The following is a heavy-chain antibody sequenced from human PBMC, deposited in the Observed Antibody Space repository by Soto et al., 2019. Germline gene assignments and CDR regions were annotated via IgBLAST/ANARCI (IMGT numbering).Heavy chain of an antibody. Sequence: QVQLVESGGGLVKPGGSLRLSCAASGFTFSDYYMTWIRQAPGKGLEFVSYIVSSSAYTNYAGSVKGRFTISRDNAKNSLYLEMSSLRVKDTAVYYCARLRASSWYMGGYLDYWGQGVLVTVSS. CDR2: IVSSSAYT. CDR1: GFTFSDYY. CDR3: ARLRASSWYMGGYLDY. J-gene: IGHJ4*02. V-gene: IGHV3-11*06. D-gene: IGHD6-13*01.